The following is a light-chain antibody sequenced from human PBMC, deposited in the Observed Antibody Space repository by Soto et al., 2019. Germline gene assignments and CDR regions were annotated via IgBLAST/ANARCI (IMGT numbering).Light chain of an antibody. Sequence: DFQMTQSPSTLSASVGDRVTITCRASQNINNWVAWYQQKPGKAPKFLIYDASTLQRGVPSRFSGSGFGTEFSLTISSLQPDDFGSDYYQHTRTFGQGTKVEIK. J-gene: IGKJ1*01. CDR3: QHTRT. V-gene: IGKV1-5*01. CDR1: QNINNW. CDR2: DAS.